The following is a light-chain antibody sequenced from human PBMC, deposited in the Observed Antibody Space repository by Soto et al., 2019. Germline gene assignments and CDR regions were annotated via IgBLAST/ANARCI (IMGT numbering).Light chain of an antibody. Sequence: EILLTQSPGTLSLSPGERATLSCRASQSVSNNYLAWYQQKPGQAPRLRIYGASNRATGIQDWSSGSGSGTDFTLTISRMEPEDFAVYYCQQYGSSGTFGQGTKVDI. CDR2: GAS. V-gene: IGKV3-20*01. CDR1: QSVSNNY. J-gene: IGKJ1*01. CDR3: QQYGSSGT.